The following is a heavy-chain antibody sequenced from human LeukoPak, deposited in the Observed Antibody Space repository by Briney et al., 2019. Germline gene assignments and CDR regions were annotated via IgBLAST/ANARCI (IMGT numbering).Heavy chain of an antibody. Sequence: GGSLRLSCAASGFTFSSYAMHWVRQAPGKGLEWVAVISYDGSNKYYADSVKGRFTISRDNSKNTLYLQMNSLRAEDTAVYYCARGPYSSSNWFDPWGQGTLVTVSS. V-gene: IGHV3-30-3*01. CDR2: ISYDGSNK. J-gene: IGHJ5*02. D-gene: IGHD6-19*01. CDR3: ARGPYSSSNWFDP. CDR1: GFTFSSYA.